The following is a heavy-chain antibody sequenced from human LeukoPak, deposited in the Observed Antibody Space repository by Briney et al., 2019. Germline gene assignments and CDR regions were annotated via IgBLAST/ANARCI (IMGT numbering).Heavy chain of an antibody. D-gene: IGHD6-19*01. CDR1: GGSISSYY. CDR2: IYTSGST. V-gene: IGHV4-4*07. Sequence: SETLSLTCTVSGGSISSYYWSWIRQPAGKGLEWIGRIYTSGSTNYNPSLKSRVTMSVDTSKNQFSLKLSSVTAADTAVYYCAREEYSSVRLGAFDYWGQGTLVTVSS. CDR3: AREEYSSVRLGAFDY. J-gene: IGHJ4*02.